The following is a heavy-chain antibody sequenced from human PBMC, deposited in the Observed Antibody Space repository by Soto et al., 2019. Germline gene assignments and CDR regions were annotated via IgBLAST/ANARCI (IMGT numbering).Heavy chain of an antibody. CDR2: IYYSGST. V-gene: IGHV4-31*03. CDR3: ARDRTAAPLHYYYYGMDA. Sequence: SETLSLTCTVSGGSISSGGYYWSWIRQHPGKGLEWIGYIYYSGSTYYNPSLKSRVTISVDTSKNQFSLKLSSVTAADTAVYYCARDRTAAPLHYYYYGMDAWRQGTTVTVSS. CDR1: GGSISSGGYY. D-gene: IGHD6-6*01. J-gene: IGHJ6*02.